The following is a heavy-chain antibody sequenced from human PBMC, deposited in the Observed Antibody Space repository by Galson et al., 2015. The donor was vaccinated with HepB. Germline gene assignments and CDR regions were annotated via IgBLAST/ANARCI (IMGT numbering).Heavy chain of an antibody. D-gene: IGHD2-15*01. CDR1: GGTFSSYA. Sequence: SVKVSCKASGGTFSSYAISWVRQAPGQGLEWMGGIIPIFGTANYAQKFQGRVTITADKSTSTAYMELSSLRSEDTAVYYCARENNVVVVAANQYYFDYWGQGTLVTVSS. CDR3: ARENNVVVVAANQYYFDY. J-gene: IGHJ4*02. CDR2: IIPIFGTA. V-gene: IGHV1-69*06.